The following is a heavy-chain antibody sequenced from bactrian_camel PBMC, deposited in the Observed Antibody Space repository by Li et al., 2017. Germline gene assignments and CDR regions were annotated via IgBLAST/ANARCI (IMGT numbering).Heavy chain of an antibody. D-gene: IGHD7*01. Sequence: HVQLVESGGGSVQAGGSLKLSCAASGKTGHLSCLGWFRQAPGKEREGVAAIDTGDGSTYYLNSVEGRFTISHDNAKNTLYLEMNSLKPEDTAMYYCAARWAFCSGTTMVRDFGAWGQGTQVT. CDR3: AARWAFCSGTTMVRDFGA. V-gene: IGHV3S1*01. CDR2: IDTGDGST. CDR1: GKTGHLSC. J-gene: IGHJ6*01.